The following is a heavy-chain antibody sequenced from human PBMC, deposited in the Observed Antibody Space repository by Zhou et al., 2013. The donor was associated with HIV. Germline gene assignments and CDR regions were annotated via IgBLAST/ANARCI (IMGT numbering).Heavy chain of an antibody. J-gene: IGHJ4*02. CDR3: ARDTCTSTSCYFDY. CDR2: ISGYNGNT. D-gene: IGHD2-2*01. Sequence: QPHLVQSGPEVKKPGASVKVSCKASGYTFTSYAISWVRQAPGQGLEWMGWISGYNGNTNYAQNFQGRVTMTTDTSTSTAYMEVRSLRSDDTAVYYCARDTCTSTSCYFDYWGQGTLVTVSS. CDR1: GYTFTSYA. V-gene: IGHV1-18*01.